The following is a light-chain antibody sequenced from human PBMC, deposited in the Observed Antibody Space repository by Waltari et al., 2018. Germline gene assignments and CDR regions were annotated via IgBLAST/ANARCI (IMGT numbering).Light chain of an antibody. J-gene: IGLJ3*02. CDR2: DVH. Sequence: QSALTQPASVSGSPGQSITISCTGTSNDVGAYDCVSWYQHHPGKVPPLLIYDVHNRPSGASDRFSGSKSGNTASLTISGLQAGDEADYYCASKTNNAAVLFGGGTKVTVL. CDR3: ASKTNNAAVL. CDR1: SNDVGAYDC. V-gene: IGLV2-14*03.